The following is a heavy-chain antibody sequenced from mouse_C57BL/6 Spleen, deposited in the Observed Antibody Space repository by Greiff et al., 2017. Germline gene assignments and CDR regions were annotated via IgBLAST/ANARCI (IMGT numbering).Heavy chain of an antibody. V-gene: IGHV1-55*01. J-gene: IGHJ4*01. D-gene: IGHD4-1*01. CDR3: ARGSGTSGYYYAMDY. CDR2: IYPGSGST. Sequence: QVQLQQPGAELVKPGASVKMSCKASGYTFTSYWITWVKQRPGQGLEWIGDIYPGSGSTNYNEKFKSKATLTVDTSSSTAYMQLSSLTSEDSAVYYCARGSGTSGYYYAMDYGGQGTSVTVSS. CDR1: GYTFTSYW.